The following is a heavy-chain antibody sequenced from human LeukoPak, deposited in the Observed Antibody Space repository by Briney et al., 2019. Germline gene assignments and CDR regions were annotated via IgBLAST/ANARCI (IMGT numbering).Heavy chain of an antibody. Sequence: GGSLRLSCEASGFTFSAYAMHWVRQAPGKGLEWVSLISGDGGSTYYADSVKGRFTISRDNSKNSLYLQMNSLRTEDTALYYCAKYFSEGDAFDIWGQGTMVTVSS. CDR1: GFTFSAYA. D-gene: IGHD6-19*01. V-gene: IGHV3-43*02. CDR2: ISGDGGST. J-gene: IGHJ3*02. CDR3: AKYFSEGDAFDI.